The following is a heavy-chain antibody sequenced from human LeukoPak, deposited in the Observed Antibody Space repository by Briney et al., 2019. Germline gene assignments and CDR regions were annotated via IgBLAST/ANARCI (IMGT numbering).Heavy chain of an antibody. CDR3: AKEIPVAVYFNF. CDR1: GFTFSSYA. D-gene: IGHD6-19*01. Sequence: GGSLRLSCAGSGFTFSSYAMSWVRQAPGKGLGWVSGISGGGGSTYYADSVTGRFNISRDNSKNTVYLQMNSLRAEDTAVYYCAKEIPVAVYFNFWGQGTLVTVSS. J-gene: IGHJ4*02. V-gene: IGHV3-23*01. CDR2: ISGGGGST.